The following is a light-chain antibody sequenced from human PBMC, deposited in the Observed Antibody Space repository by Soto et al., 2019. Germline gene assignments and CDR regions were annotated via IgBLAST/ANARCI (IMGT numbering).Light chain of an antibody. CDR1: QSISNY. V-gene: IGKV1-39*01. CDR2: AAS. CDR3: QQNYSPTWT. Sequence: DIQMTQSPSSLSASVGDRVTITCRASQSISNYLCWYQQKPGKAPKLLIYAASSLQSGVPSRFSGSGSGTDFSLTISSLLPEDFATYYCQQNYSPTWTFCQGTKVEIK. J-gene: IGKJ1*01.